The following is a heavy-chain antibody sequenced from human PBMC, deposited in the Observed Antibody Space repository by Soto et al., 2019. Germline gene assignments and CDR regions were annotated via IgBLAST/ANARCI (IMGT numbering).Heavy chain of an antibody. J-gene: IGHJ4*02. CDR1: GFTVNNKY. CDR2: ISSSDNT. Sequence: GGSLRLSCAVSGFTVNNKYMTWVRQAPGKGLGWVSLISSSDNTYYADSVKGRFTISRDDSKNTLYLLMNNLRAEDTAVYYCATRIIRAGLDYWGQGT. D-gene: IGHD6-13*01. V-gene: IGHV3-66*01. CDR3: ATRIIRAGLDY.